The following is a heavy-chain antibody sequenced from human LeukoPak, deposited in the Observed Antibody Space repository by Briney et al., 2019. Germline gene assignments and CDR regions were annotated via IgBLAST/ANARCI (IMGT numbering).Heavy chain of an antibody. V-gene: IGHV4-39*01. D-gene: IGHD3-22*01. CDR1: GGSIGSSSEY. CDR3: ANSAALSLYESRGSDTFDN. Sequence: SDTLPLTCTVSGGSIGSSSEYWGWVRQPPGKGLEWIATIYYSGSTYYNPSLKSRVTISVDTSNNQFSLKLSSVTAADTAVYYCANSAALSLYESRGSDTFDNWGQGTMVTVSS. J-gene: IGHJ3*02. CDR2: IYYSGST.